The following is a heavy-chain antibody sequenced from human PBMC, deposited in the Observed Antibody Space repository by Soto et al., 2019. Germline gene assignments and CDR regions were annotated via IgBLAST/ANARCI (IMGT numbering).Heavy chain of an antibody. CDR1: GGSISGYY. Sequence: QVQLQESGPGVVKPSETLSLTCTVSGGSISGYYWSWIRQPPGRGLEWVWYGHYTGNVHYNPSLESRVTISVAMSKNQVSLKLNSVTAADTAVYYCERDSDLSPAGWLAPWGQGTRVTVSS. V-gene: IGHV4-59*01. J-gene: IGHJ5*02. CDR2: GHYTGNV. D-gene: IGHD2-2*01. CDR3: ERDSDLSPAGWLAP.